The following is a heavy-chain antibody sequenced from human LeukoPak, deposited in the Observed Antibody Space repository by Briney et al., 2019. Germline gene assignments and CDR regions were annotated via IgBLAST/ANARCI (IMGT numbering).Heavy chain of an antibody. J-gene: IGHJ4*02. CDR2: INPNSGGT. V-gene: IGHV1-2*02. Sequence: GASVKVSCKASGYTFTGYYMHWVRQAPGQGLEWMGWINPNSGGTNYAQKFQGRVTMTRDTSISTAYMELSRLRSDDTAVYYRATSTYSGYDPLDYWGQGTLVTVSS. CDR1: GYTFTGYY. D-gene: IGHD5-12*01. CDR3: ATSTYSGYDPLDY.